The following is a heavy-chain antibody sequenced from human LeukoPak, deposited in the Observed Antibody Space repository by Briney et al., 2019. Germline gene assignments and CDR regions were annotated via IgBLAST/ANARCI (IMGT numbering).Heavy chain of an antibody. CDR1: GGTFTSYA. CDR2: IIPILGIA. J-gene: IGHJ3*02. Sequence: ASVKVSCKASGGTFTSYAISWVRQAPGQGLEWMGRIIPILGIANYAQKFQGRVTITSDKSTSTAYMELSSLRSEDTAVYYCARDLRHAYYYDSSGVRGYAFDIWGQGKMATVSS. CDR3: ARDLRHAYYYDSSGVRGYAFDI. V-gene: IGHV1-69*04. D-gene: IGHD3-22*01.